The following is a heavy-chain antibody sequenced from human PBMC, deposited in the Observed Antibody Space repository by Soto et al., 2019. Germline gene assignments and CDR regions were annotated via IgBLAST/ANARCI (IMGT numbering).Heavy chain of an antibody. D-gene: IGHD5-18*01. CDR1: GFSLSNAKMG. Sequence: QVTLKESGPVLVKPTETLTLTCTASGFSLSNAKMGVSWIRQPPGKALEWLAHIFSNDGKSYSTSLKSRLTIXKXXSKSLVVLTMTNMDPVDTATYYCARYREDTADYDFWGQGTLVTVSS. CDR3: ARYREDTADYDF. V-gene: IGHV2-26*01. J-gene: IGHJ4*02. CDR2: IFSNDGK.